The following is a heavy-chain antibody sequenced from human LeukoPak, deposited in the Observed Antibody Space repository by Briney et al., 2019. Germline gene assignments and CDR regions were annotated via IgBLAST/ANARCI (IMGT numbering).Heavy chain of an antibody. V-gene: IGHV1-18*01. D-gene: IGHD5-18*01. J-gene: IGHJ6*02. CDR1: GYTFTSYG. CDR3: ARGAYSYGPKYYYYGMDV. CDR2: ISAYNGNT. Sequence: ASVKVSCKASGYTFTSYGISGVRQARGQGREWMGWISAYNGNTNYAQKLQGRVTMTTDTSTSTAYMELRSLRSDDTAVYYCARGAYSYGPKYYYYGMDVWGQGTTVTVSS.